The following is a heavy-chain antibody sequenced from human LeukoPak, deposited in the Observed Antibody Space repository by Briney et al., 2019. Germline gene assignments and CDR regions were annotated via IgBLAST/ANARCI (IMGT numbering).Heavy chain of an antibody. J-gene: IGHJ4*02. D-gene: IGHD3-10*01. Sequence: ASVKVSCKASGYTFTGYYMHWVRQAPGQGLEWMGWINPNSGGTNYAQKFQGRVTMTRDTSISTACMELSRLRSDDTAVYYCARVHEDGSGSYYDGDYYFDYWGQGTLVTVSS. CDR3: ARVHEDGSGSYYDGDYYFDY. CDR1: GYTFTGYY. CDR2: INPNSGGT. V-gene: IGHV1-2*02.